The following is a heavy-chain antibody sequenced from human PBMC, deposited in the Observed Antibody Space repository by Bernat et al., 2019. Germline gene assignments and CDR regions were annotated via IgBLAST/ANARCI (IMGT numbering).Heavy chain of an antibody. V-gene: IGHV1-3*01. Sequence: QVQLVQSGAEVKKPGASVKVSCKASGYTFTSYAMHWVRQAPGQRLEWMGWINAGNGNTKYSQKFQGRVTITRDTSASTAYMELSSLRSEDTAVYYCARGRVDILGYEAFDIWGQGTMVTVSS. D-gene: IGHD3-9*01. CDR2: INAGNGNT. CDR1: GYTFTSYA. J-gene: IGHJ3*02. CDR3: ARGRVDILGYEAFDI.